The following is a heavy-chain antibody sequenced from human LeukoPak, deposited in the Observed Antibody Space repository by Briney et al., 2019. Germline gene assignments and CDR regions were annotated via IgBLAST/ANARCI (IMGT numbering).Heavy chain of an antibody. V-gene: IGHV1-2*06. CDR2: INPNSGGT. CDR3: ARDARITIFGVVIIQASGNNWFDP. D-gene: IGHD3-3*01. CDR1: GYTFTGYY. J-gene: IGHJ5*02. Sequence: ASVKVSCKASGYTFTGYYMHWVRQAPGQGLEWMGRINPNSGGTNYAQKFQGRVTMPRDTSISTAYMELSRLRSDDTAVYYCARDARITIFGVVIIQASGNNWFDPWGQGTLVTVSS.